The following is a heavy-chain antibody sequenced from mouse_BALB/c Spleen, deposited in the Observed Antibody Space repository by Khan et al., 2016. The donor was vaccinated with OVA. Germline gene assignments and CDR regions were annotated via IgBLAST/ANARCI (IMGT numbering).Heavy chain of an antibody. V-gene: IGHV3-2*02. J-gene: IGHJ2*01. CDR2: ISYSGIT. CDR3: ARSIMAN. CDR1: CYSITNHYS. Sequence: FQLQESGPGLVKPSQSLSLTCTFTCYSITNHYSLNWILQFPGNKLEWMGYISYSGITSYNPSLKSRISITRDTSKNQFFLQLNSVTTEDTATYYCARSIMANWGQGTTLTGSS.